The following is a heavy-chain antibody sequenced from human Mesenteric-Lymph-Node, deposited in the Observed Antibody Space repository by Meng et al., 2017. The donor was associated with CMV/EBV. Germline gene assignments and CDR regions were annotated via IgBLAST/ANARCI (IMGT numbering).Heavy chain of an antibody. Sequence: GSLRLSCTVSGGSISSYYWSWIRQPPGKGLEWIGYIYYSGSTNYNPSLKSRVTISVDTSKNQFSLKLSSVTAADTAVYYCARTRDPKGPAAIHYYFDYWGQGTLVTVSS. CDR3: ARTRDPKGPAAIHYYFDY. D-gene: IGHD2-2*02. J-gene: IGHJ4*02. CDR2: IYYSGST. V-gene: IGHV4-59*01. CDR1: GGSISSYY.